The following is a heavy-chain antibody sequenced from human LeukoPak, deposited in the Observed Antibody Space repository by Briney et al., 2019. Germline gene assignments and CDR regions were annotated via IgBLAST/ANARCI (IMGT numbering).Heavy chain of an antibody. CDR2: INPNSGGT. CDR3: ARGYCSSTSCLFDY. J-gene: IGHJ4*02. V-gene: IGHV1-2*06. CDR1: GYTFTGYY. Sequence: ASVKVSCKASGYTFTGYYMHWVRQAPGQGLEWMGRINPNSGGTNYAQKFQGRVTMTRDTSISTAYMELSRLRSDDTAVYYCARGYCSSTSCLFDYWGQGTLVSVSS. D-gene: IGHD2-2*01.